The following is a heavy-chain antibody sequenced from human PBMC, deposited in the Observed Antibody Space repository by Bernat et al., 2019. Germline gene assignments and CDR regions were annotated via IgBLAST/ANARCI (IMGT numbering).Heavy chain of an antibody. CDR2: ISGSGGST. D-gene: IGHD3-3*01. Sequence: VQLVESGGGLVQPGGSLRLSCAASGFTFSSYAMSWVRQAPGKGLEWVSAISGSGGSTYYADSVKGRFTISRDNSKNTLYLQMNSLRAEDTAVYYCARDLVTIFGVVRGYYGMDVWGQGTTVTVSS. CDR1: GFTFSSYA. V-gene: IGHV3-23*04. J-gene: IGHJ6*02. CDR3: ARDLVTIFGVVRGYYGMDV.